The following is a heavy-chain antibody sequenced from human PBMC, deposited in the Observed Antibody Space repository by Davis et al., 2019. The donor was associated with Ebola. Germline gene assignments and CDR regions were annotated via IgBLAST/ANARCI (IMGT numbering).Heavy chain of an antibody. CDR1: GFTFSSYS. CDR2: ISSSSSTM. CDR3: AREGSVPAAIDY. V-gene: IGHV3-48*01. D-gene: IGHD2-2*01. Sequence: GESLKISCAASGFTFSSYSMNWVRQAPGKGLEWVSYISSSSSTMFYADSVKGRFTISRDNSKNTLYLQMNSLRAEDTAVYYCAREGSVPAAIDYWGQGTLVTVSS. J-gene: IGHJ4*02.